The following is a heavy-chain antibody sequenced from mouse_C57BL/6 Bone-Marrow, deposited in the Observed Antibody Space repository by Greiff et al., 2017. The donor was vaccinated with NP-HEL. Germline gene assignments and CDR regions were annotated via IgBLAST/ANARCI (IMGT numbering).Heavy chain of an antibody. J-gene: IGHJ1*03. V-gene: IGHV1-85*01. CDR3: ARGYYVSNYRYFDV. CDR2: IYPRDGST. D-gene: IGHD1-1*01. Sequence: QVQLQQSGPELVKPGASVKLSCKASGYTFTSYDINWVKQRPGQGLAWIGWIYPRDGSTKYNEKFKGKATLTVDTYSSTAYMELHSLPSEDSAVDFCARGYYVSNYRYFDVWGTGTTVTVSS. CDR1: GYTFTSYD.